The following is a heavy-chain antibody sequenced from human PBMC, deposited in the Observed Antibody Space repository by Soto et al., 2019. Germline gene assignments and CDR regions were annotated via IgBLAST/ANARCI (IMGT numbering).Heavy chain of an antibody. CDR2: IRGTT. CDR3: ARDDSFAFDI. CDR1: GFAFTSYS. V-gene: IGHV3-48*01. Sequence: GGSVRHSFADSGFAFTSYSMNWVRQAPGKGLEWVSYIRGTTHYADSVKGRLTISRDNARSSLYLQMNSLRADDTAVYYCARDDSFAFDIWGQGTMVTVSS. J-gene: IGHJ3*02. D-gene: IGHD2-21*01.